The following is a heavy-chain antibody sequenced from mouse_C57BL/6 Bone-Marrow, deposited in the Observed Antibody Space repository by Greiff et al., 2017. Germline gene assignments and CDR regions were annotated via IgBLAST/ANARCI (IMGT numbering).Heavy chain of an antibody. Sequence: QVQLKQPGAELVRPGTSVKLSCKASGYTFTSYWMHWVKQRPGQGLEWIGVIDPSDSYTNYNQKFKGKATLTVDTSSSTAYMQLSSLTSEDSAVXYCARYYDYDDDGDYWGQGTTLTVSS. CDR3: ARYYDYDDDGDY. V-gene: IGHV1-59*01. CDR1: GYTFTSYW. J-gene: IGHJ2*01. CDR2: IDPSDSYT. D-gene: IGHD2-4*01.